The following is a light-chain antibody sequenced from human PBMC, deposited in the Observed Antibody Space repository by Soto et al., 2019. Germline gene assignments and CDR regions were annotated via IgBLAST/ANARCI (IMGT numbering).Light chain of an antibody. Sequence: DIQMTQSPSSVSASVGDRVTITCRASQDISSWLAWYQQKSVQALKLLIYATSSLQSGVPSRFSGSGSGTDFTLTISSLQPEDFATYYCQQGNSLPITFGQGTRLEIK. J-gene: IGKJ5*01. CDR2: ATS. CDR1: QDISSW. V-gene: IGKV1D-12*01. CDR3: QQGNSLPIT.